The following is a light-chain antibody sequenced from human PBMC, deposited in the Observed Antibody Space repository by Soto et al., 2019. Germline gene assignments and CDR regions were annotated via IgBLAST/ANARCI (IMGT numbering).Light chain of an antibody. J-gene: IGLJ2*01. V-gene: IGLV4-69*01. CDR1: SGHSSYA. CDR2: LNSDGSH. Sequence: QPVLTQSPSASASLGASVKLTCTLSSGHSSYALAWHQQQPEKGPRYLMKLNSDGSHSKGDGIPDRFSGSSSGAERYLTISSLQSEDEADYYCQTWGTGIVVFGGGTKVTVL. CDR3: QTWGTGIVV.